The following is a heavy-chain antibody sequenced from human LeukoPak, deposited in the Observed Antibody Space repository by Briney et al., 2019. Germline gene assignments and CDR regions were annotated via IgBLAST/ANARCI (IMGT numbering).Heavy chain of an antibody. CDR1: GYTFTGYY. Sequence: GASVKVSCKASGYTFTGYYMHWVRQAPGQGLEWMGWINPNSGDTNYAQKFQGWVTMTRDTSISTAYMELSRLRSDDTAVYYCARSSVSNWIDPWGQGTLVTVPS. J-gene: IGHJ5*02. CDR2: INPNSGDT. CDR3: ARSSVSNWIDP. V-gene: IGHV1-2*04. D-gene: IGHD6-6*01.